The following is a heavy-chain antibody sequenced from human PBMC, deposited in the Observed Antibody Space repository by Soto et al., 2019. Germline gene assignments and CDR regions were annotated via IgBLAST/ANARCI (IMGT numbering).Heavy chain of an antibody. V-gene: IGHV1-69*13. J-gene: IGHJ6*02. CDR3: VHSSSSGYYYGMDV. CDR2: IIPIFGTA. Sequence: SVKVSCKASGGTFSSYAISWVRQAPGQGLEWMGGIIPIFGTANYAQKFQGRVTITADEPTSTAYMELSSLRSEDTAVYYCVHSSSSGYYYGMDVWGQGTTVTVSS. CDR1: GGTFSSYA. D-gene: IGHD6-6*01.